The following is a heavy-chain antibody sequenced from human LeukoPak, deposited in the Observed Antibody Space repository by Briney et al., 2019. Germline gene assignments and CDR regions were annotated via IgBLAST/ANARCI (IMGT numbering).Heavy chain of an antibody. CDR3: ARQGYDSSGYYSYYFDY. CDR2: IYYSGST. Sequence: SETLSLTCTVSGGTISSYYWSWIRKPPGKGLEWIGYIYYSGSTDYNPSLKSRVTISVDTSKNQFSLKLRSVTAADTAVYYCARQGYDSSGYYSYYFDYWGQGTLVVVS. V-gene: IGHV4-59*01. J-gene: IGHJ4*02. CDR1: GGTISSYY. D-gene: IGHD3-22*01.